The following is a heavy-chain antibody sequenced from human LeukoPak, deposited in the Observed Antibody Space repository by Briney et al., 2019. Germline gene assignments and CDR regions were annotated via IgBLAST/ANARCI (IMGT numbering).Heavy chain of an antibody. CDR2: MNPNSGNT. V-gene: IGHV1-8*01. J-gene: IGHJ4*02. Sequence: WASVTVSFTASGYTFTSYDIKWVRQATGQGLEWMGWMNPNSGNTGYAQKFQGRVTMTRDTSISTAYMELSSLRSEDTAVYYCARGRGDFWSGYYTSGGDYWGQGTLVTVSS. CDR1: GYTFTSYD. D-gene: IGHD3-3*01. CDR3: ARGRGDFWSGYYTSGGDY.